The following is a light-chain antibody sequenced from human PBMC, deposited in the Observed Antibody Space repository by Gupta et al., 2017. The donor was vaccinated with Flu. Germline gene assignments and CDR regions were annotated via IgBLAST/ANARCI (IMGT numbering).Light chain of an antibody. CDR3: SSYTSSSTWV. V-gene: IGLV2-14*01. Sequence: QSALTLPAPVSGSPGHSITISSTVTSSDIVCYNYVSWYQQPPGKAPKLMIYEVSNRPSGVSNRFSGSKSGNTASLTISGLQAEDEADYYCSSYTSSSTWVFGGGTKLTVL. CDR2: EVS. J-gene: IGLJ3*02. CDR1: SSDIVCYNY.